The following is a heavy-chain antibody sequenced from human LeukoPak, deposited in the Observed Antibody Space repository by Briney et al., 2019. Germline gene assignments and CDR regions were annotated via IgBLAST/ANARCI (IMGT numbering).Heavy chain of an antibody. D-gene: IGHD3-10*01. J-gene: IGHJ3*02. CDR3: ASDLITMAPNGWFDI. V-gene: IGHV3-48*04. CDR1: GFTFSSYS. CDR2: ISSSSSTI. Sequence: GGSLRLSCAASGFTFSSYSMNWVRQAPGKGLEWVSYISSSSSTIYYADSVKGRFTISRDNAKNSLYLQMNSLRAEDTAVYYCASDLITMAPNGWFDIWGQGTMVTVSS.